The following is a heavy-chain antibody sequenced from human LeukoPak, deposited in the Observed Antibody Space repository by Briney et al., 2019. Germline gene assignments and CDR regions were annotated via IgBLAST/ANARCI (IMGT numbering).Heavy chain of an antibody. D-gene: IGHD6-13*01. CDR1: GYSFTSYW. Sequence: KVGESLKISCKGSGYSFTSYWIGWVRQMPGKGLEWVGIIYPGDSDTRYSPSFQGQVTISADKSISTAYLQWSSLKASDTAMYYCARPFNPIAAAELKGIWFDPWGQGTLVTVSS. V-gene: IGHV5-51*01. CDR2: IYPGDSDT. J-gene: IGHJ5*02. CDR3: ARPFNPIAAAELKGIWFDP.